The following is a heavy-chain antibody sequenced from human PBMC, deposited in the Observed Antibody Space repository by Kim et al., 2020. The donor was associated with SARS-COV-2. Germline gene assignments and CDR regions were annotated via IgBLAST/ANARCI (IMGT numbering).Heavy chain of an antibody. J-gene: IGHJ3*02. CDR2: ISGSGGST. V-gene: IGHV3-23*01. Sequence: GGSLRLSCAASGFTFSSYAMSWVRQAPGKGLEWVSAISGSGGSTYYADSVKGRFTISRDNSKNTLYLQMNSLRAEDTAVYYCAKTLSGAGRYYDSSGYLPPSPGFGAFDIWGQGTMVTVSS. CDR3: AKTLSGAGRYYDSSGYLPPSPGFGAFDI. CDR1: GFTFSSYA. D-gene: IGHD3-22*01.